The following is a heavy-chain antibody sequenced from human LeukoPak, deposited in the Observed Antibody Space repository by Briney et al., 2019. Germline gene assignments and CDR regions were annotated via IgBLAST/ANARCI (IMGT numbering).Heavy chain of an antibody. CDR2: IWYDGSNK. CDR3: AREGPRGNSQFDY. V-gene: IGHV3-33*01. D-gene: IGHD2/OR15-2a*01. CDR1: GFTFSSYG. Sequence: GGSLRLSCAASGFTFSSYGMHWVRQAPGKGLEWVALIWYDGSNKYYTDSVKDRLTISRDNSKNTLYLQMNSLRAEDTAIYYCAREGPRGNSQFDYWGQGTLVTVSS. J-gene: IGHJ4*02.